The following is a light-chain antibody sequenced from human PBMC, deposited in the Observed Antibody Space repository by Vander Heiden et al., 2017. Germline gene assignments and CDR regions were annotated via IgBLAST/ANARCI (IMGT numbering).Light chain of an antibody. CDR2: AAS. V-gene: IGKV1D-12*01. Sequence: DIQMTQSPSSVSASVGDRVTIPCRAAQGITTWLAWYQQRPGKAPRLLIHAASSLQSGVPSRFSGSGSGTEFTLTISSLQPEDFATYYCQQANSFPYTFGQGTNLEIK. CDR1: QGITTW. J-gene: IGKJ2*01. CDR3: QQANSFPYT.